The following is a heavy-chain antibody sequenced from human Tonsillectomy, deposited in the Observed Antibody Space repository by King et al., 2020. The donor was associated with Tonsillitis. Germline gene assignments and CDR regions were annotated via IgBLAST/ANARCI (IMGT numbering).Heavy chain of an antibody. Sequence: LQLQESGPGLVKPSETLSLTCTVSGGSISTYYWSWIRQPPGRGLEWIGYILYSGSTIYNPSLKSLVTISADTSKNQFSLWLSSVTAADTAVYYRARTSSYFDCWGQGSLVTVSS. CDR2: ILYSGST. CDR3: ARTSSYFDC. V-gene: IGHV4-59*01. J-gene: IGHJ4*02. CDR1: GGSISTYY.